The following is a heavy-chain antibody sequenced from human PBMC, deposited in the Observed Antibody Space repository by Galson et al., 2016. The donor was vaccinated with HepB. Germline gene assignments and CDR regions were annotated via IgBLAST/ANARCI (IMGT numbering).Heavy chain of an antibody. Sequence: SLRLSCAASGFIFSHYGMHWVRQAPGEGLEWVAMIWFGGSSKHHSDSVRGRFTISRDNSKNTLYLEMNSLRAEDTAVYYCATEDLSSPGNGALDIWGQGAMVTVSS. CDR2: IWFGGSSK. J-gene: IGHJ3*02. V-gene: IGHV3-33*01. D-gene: IGHD6-13*01. CDR1: GFIFSHYG. CDR3: ATEDLSSPGNGALDI.